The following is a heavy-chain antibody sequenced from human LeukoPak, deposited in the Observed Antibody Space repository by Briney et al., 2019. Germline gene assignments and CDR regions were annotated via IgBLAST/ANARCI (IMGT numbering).Heavy chain of an antibody. V-gene: IGHV3-7*01. CDR3: AIPPPYYYYGSGHPFDI. CDR2: MRQDGSDK. CDR1: GFTSSTAW. J-gene: IGHJ3*02. Sequence: PGGSLTLSCAISGFTSSTAWLTWVRQAPGKGPEWVADMRQDGSDKYYLDSVRGRFTISRDNAKNSLYLQMNSLRAEDTAVYYCAIPPPYYYYGSGHPFDIWGQGTMVTVSS. D-gene: IGHD3-10*01.